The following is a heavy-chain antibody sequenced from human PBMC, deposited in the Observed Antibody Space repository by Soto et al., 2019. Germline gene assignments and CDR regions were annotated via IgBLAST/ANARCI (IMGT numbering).Heavy chain of an antibody. CDR2: INHLETT. CDR3: ARGGGSDSFDY. D-gene: IGHD1-26*01. J-gene: IGHJ4*02. Sequence: PSETLSLTYTVSGASITFGGYSWSWIRQTPGKGLEWIGYINHLETTFYNPSFESRLTLSTDRAKNQFSLKLHSMSAADRAVYFCARGGGSDSFDYWGQGILVTVSS. CDR1: GASITFGGYS. V-gene: IGHV4-30-2*01.